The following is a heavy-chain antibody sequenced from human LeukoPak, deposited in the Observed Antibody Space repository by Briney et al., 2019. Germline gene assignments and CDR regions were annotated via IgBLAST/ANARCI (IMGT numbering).Heavy chain of an antibody. Sequence: GRSLSFSCAASGFTFSSKGMHWVRQAPGKGLEWVAVIWYDGSNKYYAGSVKGRFTISRDNSKNTLYLQMNSLRAEDTAVYYCAKGVQGFYCSGGSCYDSPFDYWGQGTLVTVSS. CDR1: GFTFSSKG. D-gene: IGHD2-15*01. J-gene: IGHJ4*02. CDR3: AKGVQGFYCSGGSCYDSPFDY. V-gene: IGHV3-33*06. CDR2: IWYDGSNK.